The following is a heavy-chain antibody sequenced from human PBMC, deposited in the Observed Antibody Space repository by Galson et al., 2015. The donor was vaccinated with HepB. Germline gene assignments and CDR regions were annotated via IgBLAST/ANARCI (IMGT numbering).Heavy chain of an antibody. CDR1: GYTFTSYY. Sequence: QSGAEVKKPGESLKISCKASGYTFTSYYMHWVRQAPGQGLEWMGIINPSGGSTSYAQKFQGRVTMTRDTSTSTVYMELSSLRSEDTAVYYCARGLHYYGSGSYYFTPNYGMDVWGQGTTVTVSS. CDR2: INPSGGST. D-gene: IGHD3-10*01. J-gene: IGHJ6*02. V-gene: IGHV1-46*03. CDR3: ARGLHYYGSGSYYFTPNYGMDV.